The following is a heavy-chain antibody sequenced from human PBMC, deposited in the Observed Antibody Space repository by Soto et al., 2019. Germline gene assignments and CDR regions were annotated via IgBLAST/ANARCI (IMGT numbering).Heavy chain of an antibody. V-gene: IGHV4-34*01. CDR2: INHSGRN. CDR1: GGSFSGYY. J-gene: IGHJ6*02. CDR3: ARAHLVVAATRYGMDV. Sequence: PPETLSLTCTVYGGSFSGYYWSRIRQPPGKGLEWIGEINHSGRNNYNPSLTRRVTISVDTSKNRFSLKQSAVAAADTAVYYCARAHLVVAATRYGMDVWGQGTTVTVSS. D-gene: IGHD2-15*01.